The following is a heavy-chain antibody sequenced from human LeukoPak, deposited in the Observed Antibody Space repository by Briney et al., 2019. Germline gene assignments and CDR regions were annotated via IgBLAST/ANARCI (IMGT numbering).Heavy chain of an antibody. CDR1: GGSISSYY. CDR3: ARDCSSTSCPDLWDY. CDR2: IYTSGSA. V-gene: IGHV4-4*07. J-gene: IGHJ4*02. D-gene: IGHD2-2*01. Sequence: SETLSLTCTVSGGSISSYYWSWIRQPAGKGLEWIGRIYTSGSANYNPSLKSRVTMSVDTSKNQFSLKLSSVTAADTAVYYCARDCSSTSCPDLWDYWGQGTLVTVSS.